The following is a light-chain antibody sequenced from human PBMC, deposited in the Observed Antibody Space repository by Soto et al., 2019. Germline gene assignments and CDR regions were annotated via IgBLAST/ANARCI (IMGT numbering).Light chain of an antibody. Sequence: QSVLTQPPSVSAAPGQKVTISCSGSSSNIGGNSVSWYQQLPGTAPKLLIYDDNKRPSGIPDRFSGSKSGTSATLGITGFQTGDEADYYCQSYDSSVSGSVLGTGTKGTVL. CDR3: QSYDSSVSGSV. CDR1: SSNIGGNS. J-gene: IGLJ1*01. V-gene: IGLV1-51*01. CDR2: DDN.